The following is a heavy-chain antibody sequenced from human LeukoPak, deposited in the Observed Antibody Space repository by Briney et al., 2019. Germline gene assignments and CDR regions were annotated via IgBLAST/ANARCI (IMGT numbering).Heavy chain of an antibody. CDR3: ARDRAPSGWHDAFDI. V-gene: IGHV3-30*04. Sequence: PGGSLRLSCAASGFTFSSYAMHWVRQAPGKGLEWVAVISYDGSNKYYADSVKGRFTISRDNSKNTPYLQMNSLRAEDTAVYYCARDRAPSGWHDAFDIWGQGTMVTVSS. CDR2: ISYDGSNK. CDR1: GFTFSSYA. J-gene: IGHJ3*02. D-gene: IGHD6-19*01.